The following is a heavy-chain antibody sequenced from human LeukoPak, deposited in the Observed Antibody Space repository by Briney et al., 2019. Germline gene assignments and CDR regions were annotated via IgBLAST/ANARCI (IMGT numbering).Heavy chain of an antibody. CDR3: AGQYYYGSGSYHWFDP. J-gene: IGHJ5*02. V-gene: IGHV4-61*02. D-gene: IGHD3-10*01. CDR2: IYTSGST. Sequence: SETLSLTCTVSGGSISSGSYYWSWIRQPAGKGLEWIGRIYTSGSTNYNPSLKSRVTISVDTFKNQFSLKLSSVTAADTAVYYCAGQYYYGSGSYHWFDPWGQGTLVTVSS. CDR1: GGSISSGSYY.